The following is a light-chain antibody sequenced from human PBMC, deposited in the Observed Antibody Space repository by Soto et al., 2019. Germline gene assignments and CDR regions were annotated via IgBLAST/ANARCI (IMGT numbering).Light chain of an antibody. Sequence: EIVMTQSPATLSVSPGERATLSCRASQSVSSNLAWYQQKPGQAPRLLIYGASTRATGIPARFSGSGSGTEFTLTISSLQSEDFAVYYCQQYNNWPPLFGQGTKGEIK. CDR1: QSVSSN. V-gene: IGKV3-15*01. J-gene: IGKJ1*01. CDR2: GAS. CDR3: QQYNNWPPL.